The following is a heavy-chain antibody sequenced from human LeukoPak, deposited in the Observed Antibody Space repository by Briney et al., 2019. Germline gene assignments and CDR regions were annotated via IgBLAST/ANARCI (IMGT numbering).Heavy chain of an antibody. CDR2: ISAYRGNT. D-gene: IGHD3/OR15-3a*01. CDR1: GYTFSSYG. Sequence: EASVKVSCKASGYTFSSYGISWVRQAPGQGLEWMGWISAYRGNTHYVQKFQGRVTMTTDTSTSTAYLELRSLRSDDTAVYYCARDDIWIGKPDDCWGQGTLVTVSP. V-gene: IGHV1-18*04. J-gene: IGHJ4*02. CDR3: ARDDIWIGKPDDC.